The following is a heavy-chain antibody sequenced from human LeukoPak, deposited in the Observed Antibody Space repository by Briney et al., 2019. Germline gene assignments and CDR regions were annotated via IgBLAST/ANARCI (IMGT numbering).Heavy chain of an antibody. D-gene: IGHD6-19*01. Sequence: GGSLRLSCAASGFTFSSYGMHWVRQAPGKGLEWVAVISYDGRNKYYADSVKGRFTISRDNSKNTLYLQMNSLRAEDTAVYYCAGRSGWYFDYWGQGTLVTVSS. CDR3: AGRSGWYFDY. CDR2: ISYDGRNK. CDR1: GFTFSSYG. V-gene: IGHV3-30*03. J-gene: IGHJ4*02.